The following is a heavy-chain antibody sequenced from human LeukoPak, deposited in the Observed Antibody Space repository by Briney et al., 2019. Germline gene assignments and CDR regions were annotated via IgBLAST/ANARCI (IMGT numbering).Heavy chain of an antibody. CDR1: GFTFSSYW. CDR2: IKQDGSEE. D-gene: IGHD4-17*01. V-gene: IGHV3-7*01. CDR3: ARDGAYGDYSDY. Sequence: PGGSLRLSCAASGFTFSSYWMSWVRQAPGKGLEWLANIKQDGSEEYYVDSVKGRFTISRDNAKNSLYLQMNSLRAEDTAVYYCARDGAYGDYSDYWGQGTLVTVSS. J-gene: IGHJ4*02.